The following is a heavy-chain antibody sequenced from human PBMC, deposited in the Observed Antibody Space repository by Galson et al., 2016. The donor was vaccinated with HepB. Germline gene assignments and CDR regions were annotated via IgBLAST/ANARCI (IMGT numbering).Heavy chain of an antibody. CDR1: GFTLSELS. CDR3: AAGGVLWIGERAMDV. D-gene: IGHD3-10*01. J-gene: IGHJ6*02. CDR2: FIPEEGKR. V-gene: IGHV1-24*01. Sequence: SVKVSCKVSGFTLSELSMHWVRQAPGKGLEWMGGFIPEEGKRVYAQKFEGRVTMTEDKSAETAYMELTTLRSEDTAVYYCAAGGVLWIGERAMDVWGQGTTVTVSS.